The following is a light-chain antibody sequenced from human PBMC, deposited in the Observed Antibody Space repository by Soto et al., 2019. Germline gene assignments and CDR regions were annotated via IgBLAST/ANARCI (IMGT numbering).Light chain of an antibody. Sequence: DIPITQSPSTLSASVRDRVIITCRASESISSWLAWYQQRPGKAPKLLIYEASNLKSGVPSRFSGSGSGTEFTLTISSLEPDDFATYYCQQYHSYSWTFGQGTKVEIK. V-gene: IGKV1-5*03. CDR2: EAS. CDR1: ESISSW. CDR3: QQYHSYSWT. J-gene: IGKJ1*01.